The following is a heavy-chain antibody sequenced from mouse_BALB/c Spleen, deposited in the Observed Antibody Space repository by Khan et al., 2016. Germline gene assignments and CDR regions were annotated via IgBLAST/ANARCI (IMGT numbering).Heavy chain of an antibody. Sequence: VQLKQSGAELVKPGASVKLSCTVSGFNIKDTYMYWVKQRPEQGLEWIGRIDPANGNSKYDPKFQGKATITADTSSNTAYLQLSSLTSEDTAVYYCAREYYGSRWYFDVWGAGTTVTVSS. V-gene: IGHV14-3*02. CDR1: GFNIKDTY. CDR3: AREYYGSRWYFDV. CDR2: IDPANGNS. J-gene: IGHJ1*01. D-gene: IGHD1-1*01.